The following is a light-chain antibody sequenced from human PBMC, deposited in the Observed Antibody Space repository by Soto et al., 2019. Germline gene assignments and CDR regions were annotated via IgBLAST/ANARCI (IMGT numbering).Light chain of an antibody. CDR3: QQYNNWPPLT. CDR1: QSVSSN. Sequence: EIVITQSPATLSVSPGERATLSCRASQSVSSNLAWYQQKPGQAPRLLIYGASTRATGIPARFSGSGSGTEFTLTISSLQSEDFAVYSCQQYNNWPPLTFDGGTKVEIK. V-gene: IGKV3-15*01. J-gene: IGKJ4*01. CDR2: GAS.